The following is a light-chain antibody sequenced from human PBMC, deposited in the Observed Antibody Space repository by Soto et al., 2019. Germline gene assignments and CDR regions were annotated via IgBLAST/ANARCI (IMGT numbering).Light chain of an antibody. CDR1: QSVGSY. CDR2: DAS. V-gene: IGKV3-20*01. CDR3: QQFGSSPRT. J-gene: IGKJ1*01. Sequence: EIVLMQSPATLSLSPGERGTLSCRASQSVGSYLAWYQHKPGQAPRLLISDASSRATGIPDRFSGSGSGTDFTLTISRLEPEDFAVYYCQQFGSSPRTFGQGTKVDIK.